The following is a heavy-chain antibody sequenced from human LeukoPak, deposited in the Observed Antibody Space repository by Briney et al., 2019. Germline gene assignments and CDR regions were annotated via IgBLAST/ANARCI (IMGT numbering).Heavy chain of an antibody. D-gene: IGHD4-11*01. J-gene: IGHJ4*02. Sequence: SETLSLTCAVYGGSFSGYYWSWIRQPPGKGLEWIGEINHSGSTNYNPSLMRVTISVDTSKNQFSLKVSSVTAADSAVYYCARHVDYPAAFDYWGQGTLVTVSS. V-gene: IGHV4-34*01. CDR1: GGSFSGYY. CDR3: ARHVDYPAAFDY. CDR2: INHSGST.